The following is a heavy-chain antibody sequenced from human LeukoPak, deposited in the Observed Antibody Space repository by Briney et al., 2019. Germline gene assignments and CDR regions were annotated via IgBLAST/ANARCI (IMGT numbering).Heavy chain of an antibody. CDR3: ARDYRGAQGTDY. CDR1: GFTFSSYS. V-gene: IGHV3-48*01. CDR2: ISSSSSTI. Sequence: PGGSLRLSCAASGFTFSSYSMNWVRQAPGKGLEWVSYISSSSSTIYYADSVKGRFTISRDNSKNTLYLQMNSLRAEDTAVCYCARDYRGAQGTDYWGQGTLVTVSS. J-gene: IGHJ4*02. D-gene: IGHD1-26*01.